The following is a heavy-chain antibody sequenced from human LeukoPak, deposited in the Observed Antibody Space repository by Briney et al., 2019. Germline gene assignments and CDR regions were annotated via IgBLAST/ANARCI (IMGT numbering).Heavy chain of an antibody. V-gene: IGHV3-13*01. CDR3: AKVRRSVAYDY. CDR1: GFDVKSHD. CDR2: IESPRDI. Sequence: PGGSLRLSCAASGFDVKSHDIHWVRHPIGKGLEWVSSIESPRDIYYAGSVKGRFTISREDAENSVYPQMNNLRVEDTAIYYCAKVRRSVAYDYWGRGTLVTVSS. J-gene: IGHJ4*02.